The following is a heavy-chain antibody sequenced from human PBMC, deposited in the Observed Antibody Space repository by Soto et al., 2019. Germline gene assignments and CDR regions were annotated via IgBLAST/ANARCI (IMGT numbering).Heavy chain of an antibody. Sequence: KRSETLSLTCTVSGASLRSGSYYWSWIRQPPGKGLEWIGYISHSGRTNYDPSLKSRLTMSVDTSQNQFSLQLNSVTAADTAVYYCSYGSFFDYWGQGTLVTVSS. V-gene: IGHV4-61*01. J-gene: IGHJ4*02. CDR1: GASLRSGSYY. CDR2: ISHSGRT. D-gene: IGHD3-10*01. CDR3: SYGSFFDY.